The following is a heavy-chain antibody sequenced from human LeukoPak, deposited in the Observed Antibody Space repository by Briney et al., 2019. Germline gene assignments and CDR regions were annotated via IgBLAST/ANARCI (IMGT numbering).Heavy chain of an antibody. D-gene: IGHD2-15*01. CDR2: IIPIFGTA. V-gene: IGHV1-69*01. Sequence: SVKVSCKXSGGTFSSYAISWVRQAPGQGLEWMGGIIPIFGTANYAQKFQGRVTITADESTSTAYMELSSLRSEDTAVYYCASTLIPRYCSGGSCYGYYYYMDVWGKGTTVTVSS. J-gene: IGHJ6*03. CDR3: ASTLIPRYCSGGSCYGYYYYMDV. CDR1: GGTFSSYA.